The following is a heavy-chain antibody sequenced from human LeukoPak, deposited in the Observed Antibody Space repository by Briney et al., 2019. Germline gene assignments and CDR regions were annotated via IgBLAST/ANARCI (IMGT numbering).Heavy chain of an antibody. D-gene: IGHD6-13*01. J-gene: IGHJ6*03. CDR2: INHSGST. Sequence: KPSETLSLTCAVYGGSFSGYYWSWIRQPPGKGLEWIGEINHSGSTNYNPSLKSRVTISVDTSKNQFSLKLSSVTAADTAVYYCARGRSSSWYVRIYYYYMDVWGKGTTVTVSS. CDR3: ARGRSSSWYVRIYYYYMDV. V-gene: IGHV4-34*01. CDR1: GGSFSGYY.